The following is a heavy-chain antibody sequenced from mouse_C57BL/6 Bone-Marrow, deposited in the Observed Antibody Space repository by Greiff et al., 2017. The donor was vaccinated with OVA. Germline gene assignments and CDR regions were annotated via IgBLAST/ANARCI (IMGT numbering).Heavy chain of an antibody. CDR3: ARYDYYSNYPWFAD. Sequence: VQLQQPGAELVKPGASVKLSCKASGYTFTSYWMHWVKQRHGPGLEWIGMIHPNRGSTNYNEKLKSKATLTEDKSSSTAYMQLSSLTSEDSAVYYCARYDYYSNYPWFADWGQGTLVTVSA. V-gene: IGHV1-64*01. CDR2: IHPNRGST. CDR1: GYTFTSYW. J-gene: IGHJ3*01. D-gene: IGHD2-5*01.